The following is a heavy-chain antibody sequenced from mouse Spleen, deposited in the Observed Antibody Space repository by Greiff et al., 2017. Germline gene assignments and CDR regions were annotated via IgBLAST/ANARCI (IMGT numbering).Heavy chain of an antibody. CDR2: ISNSGGST. D-gene: IGHD2-5*01. CDR3: ARESNHVFDY. V-gene: IGHV5-6-4*01. J-gene: IGHJ2*01. Sequence: EVKLMESGGGLVKLGGSLKLSCAASGFTFSSYYMSWVRQTPEKRLEWVATISNSGGSTYYPDSVKDRFTISRDNAKNTLYLQMSSLNSEDTAVYYCARESNHVFDYWGQGTTLTVSS. CDR1: GFTFSSYY.